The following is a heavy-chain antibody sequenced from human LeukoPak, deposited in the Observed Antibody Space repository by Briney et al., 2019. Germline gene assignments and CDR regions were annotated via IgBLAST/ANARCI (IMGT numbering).Heavy chain of an antibody. D-gene: IGHD6-19*01. J-gene: IGHJ4*02. CDR3: ARGGIAVAGTVGINDY. V-gene: IGHV3-30*02. CDR2: IRCDGSNK. Sequence: GGSLRLSCAASGLTFSSYGMHWVRQAPGKGLEWVAFIRCDGSNKYDADSVKGRFTISRDKSKNTLYLKMNSLRAEDTAVYYCARGGIAVAGTVGINDYWGQGTLVTVSS. CDR1: GLTFSSYG.